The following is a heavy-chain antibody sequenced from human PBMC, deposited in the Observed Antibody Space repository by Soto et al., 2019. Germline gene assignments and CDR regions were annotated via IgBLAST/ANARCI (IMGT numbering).Heavy chain of an antibody. J-gene: IGHJ6*02. V-gene: IGHV3-49*03. CDR2: IRSKAYGGTT. D-gene: IGHD2-2*01. Sequence: GGSLRLSCTASGFTFGDYAMSWFRQAPGKGLEWVGFIRSKAYGGTTEYAASVKGRFTISRDDSKSIAYLQMNSLKTEDTAVYYCTSINLFDIVVVPAAMDYYYYGMDVWGQGTTVTVSS. CDR3: TSINLFDIVVVPAAMDYYYYGMDV. CDR1: GFTFGDYA.